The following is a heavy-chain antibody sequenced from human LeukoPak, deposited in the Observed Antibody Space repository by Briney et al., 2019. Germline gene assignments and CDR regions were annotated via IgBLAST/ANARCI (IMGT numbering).Heavy chain of an antibody. D-gene: IGHD6-6*01. J-gene: IGHJ5*02. CDR3: ARKRGGIAARRNNWFDP. V-gene: IGHV1-8*01. CDR2: MNPNSGNT. Sequence: ASVKVSCKASGYTFTSYDINWVRQATGQGLEWMGWMNPNSGNTGYAQKFQGRVTMTRNTSISTAYMELSSLRSEDTAVYYCARKRGGIAARRNNWFDPWGQGTLVTASS. CDR1: GYTFTSYD.